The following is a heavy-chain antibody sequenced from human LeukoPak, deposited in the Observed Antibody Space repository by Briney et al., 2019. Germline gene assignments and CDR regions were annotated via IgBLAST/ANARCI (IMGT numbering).Heavy chain of an antibody. CDR2: INPNSGGT. CDR1: GYTFTGYY. V-gene: IGHV1-2*02. CDR3: ARGRGIAVAATKGMDV. Sequence: ASVTVSCTASGYTFTGYYMHWVRQAPGQGLEWMGWINPNSGGTNYAQKFQGRVTMTRDTSISTAYMELSRLRSDDTAVYYCARGRGIAVAATKGMDVWGQGTTVTVSS. D-gene: IGHD6-19*01. J-gene: IGHJ6*02.